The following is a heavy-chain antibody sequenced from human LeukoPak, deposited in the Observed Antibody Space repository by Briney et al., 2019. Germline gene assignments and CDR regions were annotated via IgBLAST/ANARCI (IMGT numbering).Heavy chain of an antibody. CDR3: AKDRVTTVTPTYYFDY. CDR2: IYSGGST. V-gene: IGHV3-66*01. D-gene: IGHD4-17*01. J-gene: IGHJ4*02. CDR1: GFTVSNNY. Sequence: GGSLRLSCAASGFTVSNNYMTWVRQAPGKGLEWVSVIYSGGSTYYADSVKGRFTISRDNSKNTLYLQMNSLRAEDTAVYYCAKDRVTTVTPTYYFDYWGQGTLVTVSS.